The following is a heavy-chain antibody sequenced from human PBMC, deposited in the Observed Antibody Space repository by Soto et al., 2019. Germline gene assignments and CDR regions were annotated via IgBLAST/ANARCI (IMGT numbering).Heavy chain of an antibody. J-gene: IGHJ3*02. CDR1: GFTFSSYW. CDR3: ARDRRKWFGELSSAFDI. V-gene: IGHV3-7*01. Sequence: EVQLVESGGGLVQPGGSLRLSCAASGFTFSSYWVSWVRQAPGKGLEWVANIKQDGSEKYYVDSVKGRFTISRDNAKNSLYLQMNSLRAEDTAVYYCARDRRKWFGELSSAFDIWGQGTMVTVSS. CDR2: IKQDGSEK. D-gene: IGHD3-10*01.